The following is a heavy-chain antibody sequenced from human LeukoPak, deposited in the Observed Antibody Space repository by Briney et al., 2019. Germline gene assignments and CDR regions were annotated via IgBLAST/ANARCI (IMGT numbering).Heavy chain of an antibody. Sequence: ASVKVSCKASGYTFTSYYMHWVRQAPGQGLEWMGIINPSGGSTSYAQKFQGRITMTRDTSTSTVYMELSSLRSEDTAVYYCARTYYYGSGSYHFDYWGQGTLVTVSS. J-gene: IGHJ4*02. CDR1: GYTFTSYY. CDR2: INPSGGST. D-gene: IGHD3-10*01. V-gene: IGHV1-46*01. CDR3: ARTYYYGSGSYHFDY.